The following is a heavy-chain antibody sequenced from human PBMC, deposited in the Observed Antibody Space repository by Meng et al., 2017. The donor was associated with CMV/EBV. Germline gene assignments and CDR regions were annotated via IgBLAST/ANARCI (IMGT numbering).Heavy chain of an antibody. D-gene: IGHD2-15*01. CDR2: ISSSSSYI. CDR1: GFTFSSYS. J-gene: IGHJ6*02. Sequence: GESLKISCAASGFTFSSYSMNWVRQAPGKGLEWVSSISSSSSYIYYADSVKGRFTISRDNAKNSLYLQMNSLRAEDTAVYYCARDRGGDIAPYYYYGMDVWGQGTTVTV. CDR3: ARDRGGDIAPYYYYGMDV. V-gene: IGHV3-21*01.